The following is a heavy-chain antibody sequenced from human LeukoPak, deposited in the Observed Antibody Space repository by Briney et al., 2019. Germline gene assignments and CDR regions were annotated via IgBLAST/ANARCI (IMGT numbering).Heavy chain of an antibody. J-gene: IGHJ4*02. D-gene: IGHD6-6*01. CDR1: GGSIGSTTYY. Sequence: SETLSLTCTVSGGSIGSTTYYWGWIRQPPGKGLDWIGSIYYDGSAYYNPSLKSRATISIDTSRNQFSLRLSSVTAADRAVYYCARHPVSSKTLDYWGQGTLVTVSS. CDR3: ARHPVSSKTLDY. CDR2: IYYDGSA. V-gene: IGHV4-39*01.